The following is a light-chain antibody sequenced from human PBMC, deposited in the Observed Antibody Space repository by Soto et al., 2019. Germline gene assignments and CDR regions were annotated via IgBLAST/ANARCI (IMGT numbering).Light chain of an antibody. CDR1: QNIDGW. J-gene: IGKJ1*01. CDR2: DAS. V-gene: IGKV1-5*01. Sequence: DIQMTQSPSTLSASVGDRVTITCRASQNIDGWLAWYQQKPGKAPKLVIYDASSLESGVPSRFSGSGSGTEFTLTISSLQPDDFATYFCQHYNTLWTFGQGTKVEIK. CDR3: QHYNTLWT.